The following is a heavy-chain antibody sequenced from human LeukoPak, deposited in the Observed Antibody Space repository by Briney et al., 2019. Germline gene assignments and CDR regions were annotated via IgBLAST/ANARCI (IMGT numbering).Heavy chain of an antibody. V-gene: IGHV4-31*03. D-gene: IGHD6-19*01. CDR1: GGSISSGGYY. Sequence: SETLSLTCTVSGGSISSGGYYWSWIRQHPGKGLEWIGYIYYSGSTYYNPSLKSRVTISVDTSKNQFSLKLSSVTAADTAVYYCAGDRAVAGTEAFDIWGQGTMVTASS. J-gene: IGHJ3*02. CDR2: IYYSGST. CDR3: AGDRAVAGTEAFDI.